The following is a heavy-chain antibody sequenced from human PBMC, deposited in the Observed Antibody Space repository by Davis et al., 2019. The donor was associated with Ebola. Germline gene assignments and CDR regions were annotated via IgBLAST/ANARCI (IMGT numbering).Heavy chain of an antibody. Sequence: GESLKISCAASGFTFGSSWMTWVRQAPGKGLEWVANIKGDGSEIGYLGSVKGRFTISRDNAKNSLYLQMDSLRGEDTAVYYCVRNSGWYRLDCWGQGTLVTVSS. J-gene: IGHJ4*02. CDR2: IKGDGSEI. D-gene: IGHD6-19*01. CDR3: VRNSGWYRLDC. V-gene: IGHV3-7*01. CDR1: GFTFGSSW.